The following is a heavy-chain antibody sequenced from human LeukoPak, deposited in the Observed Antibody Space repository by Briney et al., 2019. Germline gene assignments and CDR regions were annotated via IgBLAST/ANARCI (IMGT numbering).Heavy chain of an antibody. CDR1: GYTFNGYY. V-gene: IGHV1-2*02. CDR2: INPNSVGT. Sequence: VASVKVSCKASGYTFNGYYIHWVRQAPGQGLEWMGWINPNSVGTNYAQKFQGRVTMTSDTSISTAYMEFSRLTSDDTAVYYCAREMVEYSGYDLIKSLDYWGQGTLVTVSS. D-gene: IGHD5-12*01. CDR3: AREMVEYSGYDLIKSLDY. J-gene: IGHJ4*02.